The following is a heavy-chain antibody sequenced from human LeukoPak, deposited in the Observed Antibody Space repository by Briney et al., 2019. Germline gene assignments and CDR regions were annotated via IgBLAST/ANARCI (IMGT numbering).Heavy chain of an antibody. Sequence: SETLSLTCTVSGGSISSGNYYWTRIRQPAGKGLEWIGHIYSGGSTNFHPSLKSRVTISVDTSKTQLFLKLTSVTAADTAVYYCGRGKYCGDTRCHGYYYMDVWGKGTTVTVSS. CDR3: GRGKYCGDTRCHGYYYMDV. J-gene: IGHJ6*03. V-gene: IGHV4-61*09. D-gene: IGHD2-2*01. CDR1: GGSISSGNYY. CDR2: IYSGGST.